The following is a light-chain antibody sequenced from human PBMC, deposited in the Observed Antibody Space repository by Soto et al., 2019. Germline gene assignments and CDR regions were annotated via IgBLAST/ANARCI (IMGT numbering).Light chain of an antibody. CDR1: QSIGSC. CDR2: TTS. CDR3: LQHDSYPMS. Sequence: DIQMTQSPSPMYASVGARVTITCRASQSIGSCLAWFQQKPGKVPKSLIHTTSTLESGVPSRFSGSGSLTEFTLTISSLQPEDCATYDCLQHDSYPMSVGPGTKVDIK. V-gene: IGKV1-17*03. J-gene: IGKJ3*01.